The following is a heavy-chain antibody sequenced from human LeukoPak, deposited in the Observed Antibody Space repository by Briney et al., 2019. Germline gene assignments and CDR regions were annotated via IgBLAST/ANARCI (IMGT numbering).Heavy chain of an antibody. CDR1: GGSISSYY. V-gene: IGHV4-59*01. CDR2: IYYSGST. Sequence: SETLSLTCTVSGGSISSYYWTWVRQPPGKGQEWIGYIYYSGSTNYNPSLKSRVAISVDTSKNQFSLKLSSVTAADTAMYYCARDTAEGSGYYPLDVWGKGTTVTVSS. D-gene: IGHD3-3*01. J-gene: IGHJ6*04. CDR3: ARDTAEGSGYYPLDV.